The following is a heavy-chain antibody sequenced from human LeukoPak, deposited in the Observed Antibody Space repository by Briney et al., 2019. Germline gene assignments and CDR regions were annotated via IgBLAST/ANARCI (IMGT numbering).Heavy chain of an antibody. Sequence: ASVKVSCKASGYTFTTYYMHWVRQAPGQGLEWMGIINPNGGSTSYAQKFQGRVTMTRDTSTSTAYMELSSLRSEDTAVYYCARDGEVASSYGYYYYYMDVWGKGTTVTVSS. D-gene: IGHD5-18*01. CDR2: INPNGGST. CDR1: GYTFTTYY. V-gene: IGHV1-46*01. J-gene: IGHJ6*03. CDR3: ARDGEVASSYGYYYYYMDV.